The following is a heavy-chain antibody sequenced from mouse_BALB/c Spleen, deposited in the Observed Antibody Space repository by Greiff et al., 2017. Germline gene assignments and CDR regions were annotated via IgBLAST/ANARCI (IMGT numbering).Heavy chain of an antibody. CDR3: ARGGGNYNYAMDY. Sequence: EVQVVESGGGLVQPGGSRKLSCAASGFTFSSFGMHWVRQAPEKGLEWVAYISSGSSTIYYADTVKGRFTISRDNPKNTLFLQMTSLRSEDTAMYYCARGGGNYNYAMDYWGQGTSVTVSS. CDR1: GFTFSSFG. CDR2: ISSGSSTI. J-gene: IGHJ4*01. D-gene: IGHD2-1*01. V-gene: IGHV5-17*02.